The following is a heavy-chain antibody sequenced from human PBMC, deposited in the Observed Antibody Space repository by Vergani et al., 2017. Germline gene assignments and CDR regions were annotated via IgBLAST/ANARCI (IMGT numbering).Heavy chain of an antibody. CDR2: IWYDGSNK. J-gene: IGHJ4*02. D-gene: IGHD6-13*01. V-gene: IGHV3-33*01. Sequence: QVQLVESGGGVVQPGRSLILSCAASGFTFSSYGMHWVRQAPGKGLEWVAVIWYDGSNKYYADSVKGRFTISRDNSKNTLYVQMNSLRAEDTAVYYCASXGIAAVGTTICFDYWGQGTLVTVSS. CDR3: ASXGIAAVGTTICFDY. CDR1: GFTFSSYG.